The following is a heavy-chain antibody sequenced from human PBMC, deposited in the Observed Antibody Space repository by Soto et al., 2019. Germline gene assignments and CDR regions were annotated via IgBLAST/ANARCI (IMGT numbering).Heavy chain of an antibody. V-gene: IGHV1-18*04. J-gene: IGHJ4*02. CDR1: GYTFTSYG. D-gene: IGHD3-9*01. CDR2: ISAYNGNT. Sequence: ASVKVSCKASGYTFTSYGISWVRQAPGQGLEWMGWISAYNGNTNYAQKLQGRVTMTTDTSTSTAYMELRSLRSDDTAVYYCAQDPTGYYDILTGYYFDYWGQGTLVTVSS. CDR3: AQDPTGYYDILTGYYFDY.